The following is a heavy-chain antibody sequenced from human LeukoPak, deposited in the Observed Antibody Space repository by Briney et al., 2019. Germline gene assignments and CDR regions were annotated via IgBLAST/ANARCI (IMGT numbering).Heavy chain of an antibody. V-gene: IGHV3-23*01. CDR3: ARWFGEPPNCDY. J-gene: IGHJ4*02. Sequence: GGSLRLSCAASGFTFSNYDISWVRQASGKGLEWVSSISGGGSDTFYADSVKGRFSISRDNSKNRVYLQMNSLRAEDTAIYYCARWFGEPPNCDYWGQGTLVTVSS. CDR2: ISGGGSDT. D-gene: IGHD3-10*01. CDR1: GFTFSNYD.